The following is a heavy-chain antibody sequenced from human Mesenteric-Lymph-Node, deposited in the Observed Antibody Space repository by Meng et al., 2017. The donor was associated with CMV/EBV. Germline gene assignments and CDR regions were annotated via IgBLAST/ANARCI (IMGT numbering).Heavy chain of an antibody. Sequence: ASVKVSCKASGGTFSSYAISWVRQAPGQGLEWMGWINTYNGNTNYAQKFQGRVTVTTDTTTSTAYMELRSLRSDDTAVYYCARDREREQWLGPFDYWGQGTLVTVSS. D-gene: IGHD6-19*01. CDR3: ARDREREQWLGPFDY. J-gene: IGHJ4*02. CDR1: GGTFSSYA. V-gene: IGHV1-18*01. CDR2: INTYNGNT.